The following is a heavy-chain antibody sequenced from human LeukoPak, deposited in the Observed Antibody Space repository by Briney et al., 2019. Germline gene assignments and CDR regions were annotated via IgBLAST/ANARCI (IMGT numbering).Heavy chain of an antibody. CDR2: LTDSGGTT. D-gene: IGHD5-24*01. V-gene: IGHV3-23*01. CDR3: AKKRDAFDI. J-gene: IGHJ3*02. CDR1: GFTFSSYA. Sequence: GGSLRLPCVASGFTFSSYAMGWVRQAPGKRPEWVSSLTDSGGTTYYVDSVKGRLTISRDNSKNTLYLHMNSLRAEDTAMYYCAKKRDAFDIWGQGTAVAVSS.